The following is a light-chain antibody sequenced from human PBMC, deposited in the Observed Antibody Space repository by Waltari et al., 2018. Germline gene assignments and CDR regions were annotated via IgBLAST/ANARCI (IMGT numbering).Light chain of an antibody. CDR1: QSVHNY. CDR3: QQPGF. J-gene: IGKJ4*01. V-gene: IGKV3-11*01. Sequence: EVVLTQSPATLSLSPGEGATLSCRASQSVHNYLAWYQQKPGQAPRLLIYDASNRATGIPARFSGSGSGTDFTLTISSLESEDSAVYYCQQPGFFGGGTKVEIK. CDR2: DAS.